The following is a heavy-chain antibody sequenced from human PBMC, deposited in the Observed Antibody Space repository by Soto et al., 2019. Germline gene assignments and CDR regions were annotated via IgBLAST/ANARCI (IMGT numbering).Heavy chain of an antibody. D-gene: IGHD2-21*01. CDR1: GYTFTSYY. V-gene: IGHV1-46*03. J-gene: IGHJ4*02. Sequence: QVQLVQSGAEVKKPGASVKVSCKASGYTFTSYYMHWVRQAPGQGLDWMGIINPSGGSTSYAQKFQGRGSMTRDTSTSTVYMELSSLRCEDTAVYYCARRRYCGGDCYSWDFDYWGQGTLVTVSS. CDR3: ARRRYCGGDCYSWDFDY. CDR2: INPSGGST.